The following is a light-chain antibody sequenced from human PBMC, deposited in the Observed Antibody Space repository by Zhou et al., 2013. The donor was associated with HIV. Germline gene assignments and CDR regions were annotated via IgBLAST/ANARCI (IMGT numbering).Light chain of an antibody. CDR3: NSRDSGLMHYV. Sequence: SSELTQDAAVSVALGQTVRITCQGDSLRNYYASWYQQKPGQAPVLVIYANNNRPSGIPDRFSASNSGNTASLIITGARAEDEADYYCNSRDSGLMHYVFGPGTRVTVL. J-gene: IGLJ1*01. CDR1: SLRNYY. V-gene: IGLV3-19*01. CDR2: ANN.